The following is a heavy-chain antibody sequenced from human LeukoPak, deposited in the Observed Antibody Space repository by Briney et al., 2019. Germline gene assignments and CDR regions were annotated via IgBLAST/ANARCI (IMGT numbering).Heavy chain of an antibody. Sequence: GGSLRLSCAASGFTFSSYDMHWVRQATGKGLEWVSAIGTAGDTYYPGSVKGRFTISRENAKNTLYLQMNSLRAEDTAVYYCAKAGGDYGYGNWFDPWGQGTLVTVSS. CDR1: GFTFSSYD. V-gene: IGHV3-13*01. J-gene: IGHJ5*02. CDR2: IGTAGDT. D-gene: IGHD4-17*01. CDR3: AKAGGDYGYGNWFDP.